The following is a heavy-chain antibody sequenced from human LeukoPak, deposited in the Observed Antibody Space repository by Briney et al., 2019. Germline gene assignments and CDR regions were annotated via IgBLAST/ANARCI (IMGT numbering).Heavy chain of an antibody. J-gene: IGHJ6*03. CDR3: ARDWGCSSTSCSVEGIYYYYMDV. CDR1: GYTFTSYG. CDR2: ISAYNGNT. Sequence: ASVKVSCKASGYTFTSYGISWVRQAPGQGLEWMGWISAYNGNTNFAQKLQGRVTMTTDTSTSTAYMELRSLRSDDTAVYYCARDWGCSSTSCSVEGIYYYYMDVWGKGTTVTVSS. D-gene: IGHD2-2*01. V-gene: IGHV1-18*01.